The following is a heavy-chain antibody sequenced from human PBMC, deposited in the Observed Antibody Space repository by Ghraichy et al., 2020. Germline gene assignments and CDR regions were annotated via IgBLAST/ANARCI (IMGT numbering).Heavy chain of an antibody. Sequence: GESLNISCAASGFSVSNNYMNWVRQAPGKGLEWVSVIYAGGNTHYADSAAGRFTISRDNSNNTLFLQMNSLRVEDTAVYYCAGWLENAFDVWGQGTMVTVSS. D-gene: IGHD6-19*01. CDR1: GFSVSNNY. V-gene: IGHV3-53*01. J-gene: IGHJ3*01. CDR2: IYAGGNT. CDR3: AGWLENAFDV.